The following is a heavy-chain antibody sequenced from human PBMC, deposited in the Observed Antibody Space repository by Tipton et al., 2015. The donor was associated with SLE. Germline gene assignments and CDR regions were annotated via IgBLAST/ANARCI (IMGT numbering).Heavy chain of an antibody. J-gene: IGHJ4*02. D-gene: IGHD5-18*01. CDR2: IRSKTFGATT. V-gene: IGHV3-49*04. CDR3: TRGGYTYGL. Sequence: SLRLSCTASGFTFGDSSVTWVRQVPGKGLEWTGVIRSKTFGATTEYAASVKGRFIISRDDSKSIVFLQMSSLRTEDTAVYFCTRGGYTYGLWGQGTLVTVSS. CDR1: GFTFGDSS.